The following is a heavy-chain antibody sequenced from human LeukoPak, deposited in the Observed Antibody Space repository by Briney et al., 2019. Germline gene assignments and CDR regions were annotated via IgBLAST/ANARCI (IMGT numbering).Heavy chain of an antibody. CDR2: IWYDGSNK. V-gene: IGHV3-30*02. Sequence: PGGSLRLSCAASGFTFSSYGMHWVRQAPGKGLAWVAVIWYDGSNKYYADSVKGRFTISRDNSKNTLYLQMNSLRAEDTAVYYCAKGALDVERDSSGADYWGQGTLVTVSS. CDR3: AKGALDVERDSSGADY. D-gene: IGHD3-22*01. CDR1: GFTFSSYG. J-gene: IGHJ4*02.